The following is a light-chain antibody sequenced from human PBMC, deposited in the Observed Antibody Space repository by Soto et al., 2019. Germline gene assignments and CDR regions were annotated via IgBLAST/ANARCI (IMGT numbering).Light chain of an antibody. J-gene: IGKJ2*01. CDR2: KVS. V-gene: IGKV2-30*01. CDR3: MQGRQWPPYT. Sequence: EVVMTQSPLSLPVTLGQPASISCRSSQSLAYIDGNTYLSWFQQRPGQSPRRLIYKVSNRESGVPDRFSGSGSGTDFTLKISRGEAEDVGVEYCMQGRQWPPYTFGQGTKLEIK. CDR1: QSLAYIDGNTY.